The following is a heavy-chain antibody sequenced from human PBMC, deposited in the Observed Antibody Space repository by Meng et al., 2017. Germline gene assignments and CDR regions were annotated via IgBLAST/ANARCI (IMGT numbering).Heavy chain of an antibody. D-gene: IGHD3-9*01. Sequence: GGSLRLSCAASGFTFSDYYMSWIRQAPGKGLEWVSYISSSGSTIYYADSVKGRFTISRDNAKNSLYLQMNSLRAEDTAVYYCARVDILTGYYNYYYYGMDVWGQGTTVTVYS. CDR1: GFTFSDYY. CDR2: ISSSGSTI. V-gene: IGHV3-11*04. J-gene: IGHJ6*02. CDR3: ARVDILTGYYNYYYYGMDV.